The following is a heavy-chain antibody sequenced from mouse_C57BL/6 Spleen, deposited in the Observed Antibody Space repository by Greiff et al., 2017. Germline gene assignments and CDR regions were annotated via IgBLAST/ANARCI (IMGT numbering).Heavy chain of an antibody. V-gene: IGHV1-82*01. CDR2: IYPGDGDT. CDR1: GYAFSSSW. Sequence: VQLQESGPELVKPGASVKISCKASGYAFSSSWMNWVKQRPGKGLEWIGRIYPGDGDTNYNGKFKGKATLTADKSSSTAYMQLSSLTSEDSAVYFCARPNWDRGYFDYWGQGTTLTVSS. J-gene: IGHJ2*01. CDR3: ARPNWDRGYFDY. D-gene: IGHD4-1*02.